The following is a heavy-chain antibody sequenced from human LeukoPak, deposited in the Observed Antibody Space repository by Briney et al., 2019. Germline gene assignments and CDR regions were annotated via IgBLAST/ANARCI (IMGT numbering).Heavy chain of an antibody. D-gene: IGHD6-13*01. CDR2: MNPNSGNT. CDR3: ARSRRAAQYNWFDP. Sequence: GASVKVSCKASGYTFTSYDINWVRQATGQGLEWMGWMNPNSGNTGYAQKFQGRVTMTRNTSISTAYMGLSRLRSDDTAVHYCARSRRAAQYNWFDPWGQGTLVTVSS. V-gene: IGHV1-8*01. J-gene: IGHJ5*02. CDR1: GYTFTSYD.